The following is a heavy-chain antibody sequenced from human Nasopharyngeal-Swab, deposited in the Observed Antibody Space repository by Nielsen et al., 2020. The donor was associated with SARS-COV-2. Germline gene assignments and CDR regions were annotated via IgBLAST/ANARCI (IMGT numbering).Heavy chain of an antibody. V-gene: IGHV3-23*01. D-gene: IGHD3-10*01. CDR1: GFSFNSFA. CDR2: ISGGGDST. J-gene: IGHJ3*02. Sequence: GGSLRLSCAASGFSFNSFAMSWVRQAPGKGLEWVSGISGGGDSTHYADSVKGRFTISRDNSKNTLYLQMNSLRAEDTAVYYCARAMVRGEHDAFDIWGQGTMVTVSS. CDR3: ARAMVRGEHDAFDI.